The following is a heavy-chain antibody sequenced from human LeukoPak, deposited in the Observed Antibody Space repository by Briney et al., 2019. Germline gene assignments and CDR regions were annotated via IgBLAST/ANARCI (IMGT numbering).Heavy chain of an antibody. V-gene: IGHV4-59*11. CDR2: IYYSGST. CDR3: ARVFRYYYDSSGYYHENRHLFDY. Sequence: SETLSLTCSVSGVYISSHYWSWIRQPPGKGLEWIGYIYYSGSTNYNPSLKSRVTISVDTSKNQFSLKLSSVTAADTAVYYCARVFRYYYDSSGYYHENRHLFDYWGQGTLVAVSS. J-gene: IGHJ4*02. D-gene: IGHD3-22*01. CDR1: GVYISSHY.